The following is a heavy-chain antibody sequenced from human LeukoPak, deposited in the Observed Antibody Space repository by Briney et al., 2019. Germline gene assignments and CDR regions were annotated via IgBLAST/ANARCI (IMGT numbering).Heavy chain of an antibody. Sequence: ASVKVSCKASGYTFTSYGIDWVRQAPGQGLEWMGWISAYNGITNYAQKLQGRVTMTTDTSTSTAYMELRSLRSDDTAVYYCAREVPYDTSVYYQPFDYWGQGTLVTVSS. CDR3: AREVPYDTSVYYQPFDY. V-gene: IGHV1-18*01. J-gene: IGHJ4*02. D-gene: IGHD3-22*01. CDR1: GYTFTSYG. CDR2: ISAYNGIT.